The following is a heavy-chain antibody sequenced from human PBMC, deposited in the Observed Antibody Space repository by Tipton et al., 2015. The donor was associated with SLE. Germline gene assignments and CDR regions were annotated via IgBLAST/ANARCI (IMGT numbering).Heavy chain of an antibody. J-gene: IGHJ2*01. D-gene: IGHD4-23*01. CDR2: ISSSGSTV. CDR3: ARDKYGGKRYFDL. CDR1: GFTFDDHA. Sequence: SLRLSCSASGFTFDDHAMHWVRQAPGKGLEWVSYISSSGSTVYYADSVKGRFTISRDNAKNSLYLQMNSLRAEDTAVYYCARDKYGGKRYFDLWGRGTLVTVSS. V-gene: IGHV3-48*03.